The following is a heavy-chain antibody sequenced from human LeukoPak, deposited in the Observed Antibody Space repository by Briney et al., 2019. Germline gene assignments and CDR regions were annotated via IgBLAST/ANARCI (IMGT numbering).Heavy chain of an antibody. V-gene: IGHV4-34*01. CDR3: ASDSSSWYSYYYYYIDV. D-gene: IGHD6-13*01. Sequence: SETLSLTCAVYGGSFSGYYWTWIRQTPGKGLEWIGSIYYSGSTYYNPSLKSRVTISVDTSKNQFSLKLSSVTAADTAVYYCASDSSSWYSYYYYYIDVWGKGTTVTVSS. CDR1: GGSFSGYY. CDR2: IYYSGST. J-gene: IGHJ6*03.